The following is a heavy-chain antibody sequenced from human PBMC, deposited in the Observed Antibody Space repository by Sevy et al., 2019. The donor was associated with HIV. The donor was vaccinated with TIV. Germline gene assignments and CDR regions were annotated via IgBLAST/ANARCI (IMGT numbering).Heavy chain of an antibody. CDR2: ISGSGGST. CDR1: GFTFSSYA. Sequence: GGSLRVSCAASGFTFSSYAMSWVRQAPGKGLEWVSAISGSGGSTYYADSVKGRFTISRDNSKNTLYLQMNSLRAEDTAAYYCAKGYYGSGSYYTFDYWGQGTLVTVSS. D-gene: IGHD3-10*01. J-gene: IGHJ4*02. V-gene: IGHV3-23*01. CDR3: AKGYYGSGSYYTFDY.